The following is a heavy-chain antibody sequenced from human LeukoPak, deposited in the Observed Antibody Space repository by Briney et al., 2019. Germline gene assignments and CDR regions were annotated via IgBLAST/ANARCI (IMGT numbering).Heavy chain of an antibody. Sequence: ASETLSLTCTVSGDSISSGDYYWSWIRQPAGKGLEWIGRISSSGSTNYNPSLKSRVTISVDTSKNQFSLKLSSVTAADTAVYFCARGPYSYDSSGAFDIWGQGTMVTVSS. CDR2: ISSSGST. J-gene: IGHJ3*02. V-gene: IGHV4-61*02. CDR1: GDSISSGDYY. D-gene: IGHD3-22*01. CDR3: ARGPYSYDSSGAFDI.